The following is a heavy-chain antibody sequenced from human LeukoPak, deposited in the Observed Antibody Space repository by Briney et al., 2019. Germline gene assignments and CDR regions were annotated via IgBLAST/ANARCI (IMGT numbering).Heavy chain of an antibody. CDR2: MNPNSGNT. J-gene: IGHJ6*02. D-gene: IGHD3-3*01. CDR1: GYTFTSYD. Sequence: ASVKVSCKASGYTFTSYDINWVRQATGQGLEWMGWMNPNSGNTGYAQKFQGRVTMTRNTSISTAYMELSSLRSEDTAVYYCARGSAAYYDFWSGYWDYYYYGRDVWGQGTTVTVSS. V-gene: IGHV1-8*01. CDR3: ARGSAAYYDFWSGYWDYYYYGRDV.